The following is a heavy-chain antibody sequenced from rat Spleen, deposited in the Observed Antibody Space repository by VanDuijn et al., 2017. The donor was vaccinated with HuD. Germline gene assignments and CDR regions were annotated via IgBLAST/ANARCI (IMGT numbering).Heavy chain of an antibody. CDR3: AREEYYNVPFDY. CDR2: IWGDGST. D-gene: IGHD1-1*01. V-gene: IGHV2-13*01. J-gene: IGHJ2*01. Sequence: QVQLKESGPGLVQPSQTLSLTCTVSGFSLNNYGVIWVRQPPGKGLEWMGVIWGDGSTKYNSALKSRLSISRDTSKNEVFLKMNSLQSEDTATYYCAREEYYNVPFDYWGQGVMVTVSS. CDR1: GFSLNNYG.